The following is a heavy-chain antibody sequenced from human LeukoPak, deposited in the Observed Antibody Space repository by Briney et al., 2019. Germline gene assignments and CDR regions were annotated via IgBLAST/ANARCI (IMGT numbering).Heavy chain of an antibody. D-gene: IGHD6-13*01. CDR1: GDSVSSNSAA. CDR2: TYYKSKWYS. CDR3: ARGGETATASDAFDI. J-gene: IGHJ3*02. V-gene: IGHV6-1*01. Sequence: SQTLSLTCAISGDSVSSNSAAWNWIRQSPSRGLEWLGRTYYKSKWYSDYAVSVKSRITINPDTSKNQFSLQLNSMTLDDKAIYYCARGGETATASDAFDIWGQGTMVTVSS.